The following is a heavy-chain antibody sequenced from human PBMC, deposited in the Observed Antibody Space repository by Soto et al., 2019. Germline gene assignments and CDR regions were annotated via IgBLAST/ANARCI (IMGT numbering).Heavy chain of an antibody. V-gene: IGHV1-2*04. CDR2: INPKSGGT. Sequence: SXKDSCMASGYSXTDYHINWVRQAPGQGLEWLGRINPKSGGTSTAQKFQGWVTMTTDNSISTASMELTRLTSDDTAISYCARGDSKDCSNGVCSFFYNHDMDVWGQGTTVTVSS. CDR1: GYSXTDYH. CDR3: ARGDSKDCSNGVCSFFYNHDMDV. J-gene: IGHJ6*02. D-gene: IGHD2-8*01.